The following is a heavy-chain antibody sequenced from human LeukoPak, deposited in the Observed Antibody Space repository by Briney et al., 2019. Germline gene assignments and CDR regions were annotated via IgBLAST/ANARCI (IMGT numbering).Heavy chain of an antibody. CDR2: INHNGGST. D-gene: IGHD1-26*01. CDR1: GFTFSNYA. CDR3: ARSLYEWELTSLDC. V-gene: IGHV3-64*01. J-gene: IGHJ4*02. Sequence: GGPLRLSCAASGFTFSNYAMHWVRQAPGKGLEYVSGINHNGGSTYFANPVRDRFTISRENSKNTLFLQMGSLRIEDMAVYYCARSLYEWELTSLDCWGQGTLVTVSS.